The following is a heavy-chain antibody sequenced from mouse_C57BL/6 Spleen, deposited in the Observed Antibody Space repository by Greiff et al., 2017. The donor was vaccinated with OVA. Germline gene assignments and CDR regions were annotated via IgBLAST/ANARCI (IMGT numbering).Heavy chain of an antibody. CDR1: GYTFTSYW. Sequence: QVQLQQPGAELVKPGASVKLSCKASGYTFTSYWMQWVKQRPGQGLEWIGEIDPSDSYTNYNQKFKGKATLTVDTSSSTAYMQLSSLTSEDSAVYYCARSGWLLRGYYAMDYWGQGTSVTVSS. CDR3: ARSGWLLRGYYAMDY. CDR2: IDPSDSYT. V-gene: IGHV1-50*01. D-gene: IGHD2-3*01. J-gene: IGHJ4*01.